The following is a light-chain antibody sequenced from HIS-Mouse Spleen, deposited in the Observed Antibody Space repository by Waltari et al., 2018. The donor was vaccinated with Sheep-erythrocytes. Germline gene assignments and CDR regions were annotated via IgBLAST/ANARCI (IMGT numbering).Light chain of an antibody. CDR3: CSYAGSSTPWV. V-gene: IGLV2-23*01. CDR2: EGS. J-gene: IGLJ3*02. CDR1: SSDVGRDNL. Sequence: QSALTQPASVSGSPGQSITISCTGTSSDVGRDNLFPSYQQHPGKAPKPMIYEGSKRPSGVSNRFSGSKSGNTASLTISGLQAEDEADYYCCSYAGSSTPWVFGGGTKLTVL.